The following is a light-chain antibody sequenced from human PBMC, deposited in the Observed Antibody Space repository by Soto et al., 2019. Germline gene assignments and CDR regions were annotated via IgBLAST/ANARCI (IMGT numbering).Light chain of an antibody. J-gene: IGKJ5*01. V-gene: IGKV3-20*01. CDR2: DTS. CDR1: QSLTNSF. Sequence: EFVLTQSPGTLSLSPGERATLSCRASQSLTNSFMAWYQQKPGQAPRLLIYDTSSRASGIPDRFSGSGSGTDFTLTISRLETEDFAVFYCQQYGTSEIIFGQGTRPEI. CDR3: QQYGTSEII.